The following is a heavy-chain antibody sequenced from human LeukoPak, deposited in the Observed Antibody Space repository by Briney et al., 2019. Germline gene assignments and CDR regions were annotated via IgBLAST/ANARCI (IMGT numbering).Heavy chain of an antibody. V-gene: IGHV4-59*13. J-gene: IGHJ4*02. CDR3: ARTIRDFYDSRGYYVSDY. CDR1: GGSISSYY. CDR2: ISYSGST. D-gene: IGHD3-22*01. Sequence: SETLSLTCTVSGGSISSYYWSWIRQPPGKGLEWIGHISYSGSTNYNPSLKSRVTISVDTSKNRFSLKLSSVNAADTAVYYCARTIRDFYDSRGYYVSDYWGQGTLVTVSS.